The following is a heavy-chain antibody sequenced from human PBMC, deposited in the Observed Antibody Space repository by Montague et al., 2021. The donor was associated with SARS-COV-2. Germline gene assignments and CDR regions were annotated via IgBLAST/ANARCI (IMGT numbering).Heavy chain of an antibody. D-gene: IGHD3-3*01. V-gene: IGHV4-38-2*02. Sequence: SETLSLTCTVSGYSISSGYYWGWIRQPPGKGLEWIGSIYHSGSTXYNPSLKSRVTISVDTSKNQFSLKLSSVTAADTAVYYCARDVRYYDFWSGRVQTSPDYWGQGTLVTVSS. J-gene: IGHJ4*02. CDR3: ARDVRYYDFWSGRVQTSPDY. CDR2: IYHSGST. CDR1: GYSISSGYY.